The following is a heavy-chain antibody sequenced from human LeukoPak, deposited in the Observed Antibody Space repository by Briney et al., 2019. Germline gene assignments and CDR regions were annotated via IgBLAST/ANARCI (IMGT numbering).Heavy chain of an antibody. J-gene: IGHJ3*02. D-gene: IGHD3-10*01. Sequence: GASLQISCKGSGYNFTTYWIGWVRQMPGKGLEWMGIIYPGDSDTRYSPSFQGQVTISVDKSISTAYLQWSSLKASDTAIYYCARPRGVRVRGDAFDIWGQGTMVTVSS. CDR1: GYNFTTYW. V-gene: IGHV5-51*01. CDR3: ARPRGVRVRGDAFDI. CDR2: IYPGDSDT.